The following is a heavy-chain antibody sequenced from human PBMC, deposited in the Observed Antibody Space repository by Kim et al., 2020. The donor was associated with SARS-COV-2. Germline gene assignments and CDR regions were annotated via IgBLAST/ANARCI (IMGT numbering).Heavy chain of an antibody. CDR3: VRERGSVAFDY. V-gene: IGHV3-74*01. CDR2: T. D-gene: IGHD1-26*01. J-gene: IGHJ4*02. Sequence: TSYADSVKGRFTISRDNAKNTLYLEMNSLRAEDTAVYYCVRERGSVAFDYWGQGSLVTVSS.